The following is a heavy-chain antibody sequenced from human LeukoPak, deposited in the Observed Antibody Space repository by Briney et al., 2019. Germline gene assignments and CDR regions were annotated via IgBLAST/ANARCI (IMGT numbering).Heavy chain of an antibody. Sequence: GGSLRLSCAASGFTFSNAWMSWVRQAPGKGLEWVGRIKSKTDGGTTDYAAPGKGRFTSSRDDSKNTLYVQMNSLKTEDTAVYYCTTGPYDYGSGTYYHWGQGTLVTVSS. CDR3: TTGPYDYGSGTYYH. J-gene: IGHJ4*02. V-gene: IGHV3-15*01. D-gene: IGHD3-10*01. CDR2: IKSKTDGGTT. CDR1: GFTFSNAW.